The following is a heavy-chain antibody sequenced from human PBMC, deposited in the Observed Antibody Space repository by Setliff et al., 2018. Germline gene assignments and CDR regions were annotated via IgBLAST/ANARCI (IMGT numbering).Heavy chain of an antibody. CDR1: GYSFSTYD. J-gene: IGHJ5*02. Sequence: ASVKVSCKASGYSFSTYDINWVRQAAGQGLEWMGWMNPNTGYTGYARNFQVIVTMTRNTSISKAYRELSGLRSDDTAVYYCARGSRSQNRGGRYSWFDPWGQGTLVTVSS. D-gene: IGHD3-10*01. V-gene: IGHV1-8*02. CDR3: ARGSRSQNRGGRYSWFDP. CDR2: MNPNTGYT.